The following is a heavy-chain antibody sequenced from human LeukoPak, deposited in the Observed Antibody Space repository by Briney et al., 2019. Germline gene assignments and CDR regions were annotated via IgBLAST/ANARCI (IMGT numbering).Heavy chain of an antibody. V-gene: IGHV1-8*01. Sequence: ASVKVSCKASGYTFTSYDINWVRQATGQGLEWMGWMNPNSGNTGYAQKFQGRVTMTRNNSISTAYMELSSLRSEDTAVYYCASPYDYGDYGADAFDIWGQGTMVTVSS. D-gene: IGHD4-17*01. J-gene: IGHJ3*02. CDR1: GYTFTSYD. CDR2: MNPNSGNT. CDR3: ASPYDYGDYGADAFDI.